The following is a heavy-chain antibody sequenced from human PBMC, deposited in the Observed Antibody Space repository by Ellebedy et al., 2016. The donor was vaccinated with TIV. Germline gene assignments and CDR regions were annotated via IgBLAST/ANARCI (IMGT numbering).Heavy chain of an antibody. V-gene: IGHV1-8*01. J-gene: IGHJ4*02. D-gene: IGHD1-14*01. Sequence: ASVKVSCXASGYTFTSYDINWVRQATGQGLEWMGWMNPDSGNTGYAQKFQGRVTMTRTTSTSTAYMELSSLRPEDTAVYYCARGITSDYWGQGTLVTVSS. CDR2: MNPDSGNT. CDR3: ARGITSDY. CDR1: GYTFTSYD.